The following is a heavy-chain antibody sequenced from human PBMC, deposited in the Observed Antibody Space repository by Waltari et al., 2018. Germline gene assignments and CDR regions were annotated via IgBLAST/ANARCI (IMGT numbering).Heavy chain of an antibody. V-gene: IGHV4-34*01. J-gene: IGHJ6*04. CDR1: GGSFSGYY. CDR2: INHRGST. CDR3: ARASSRGRQDV. Sequence: QVQLQQWGAGLLKPSETLSLTCAVSGGSFSGYYWSWIRQPPGKGLAWSGEINHRGSTNYNPSLKSRVTISVDTSNNQFALKLSSVTAADTAVYYCARASSRGRQDVWGKGTTVTVSS. D-gene: IGHD6-13*01.